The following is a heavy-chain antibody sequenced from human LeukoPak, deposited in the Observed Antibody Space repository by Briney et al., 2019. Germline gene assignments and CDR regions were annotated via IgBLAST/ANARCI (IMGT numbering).Heavy chain of an antibody. D-gene: IGHD6-19*01. Sequence: GGSLRLSCAASGFTFSNYAMSWVRQAPGKGLEWVSVISGSGDSTYYADSVKGRFTISRDSSQNTLYLQMNSLRAEDTAVYYCAKDRQYSSGWFIFDYWGQGALVTVSS. CDR2: ISGSGDST. CDR1: GFTFSNYA. CDR3: AKDRQYSSGWFIFDY. V-gene: IGHV3-23*01. J-gene: IGHJ4*02.